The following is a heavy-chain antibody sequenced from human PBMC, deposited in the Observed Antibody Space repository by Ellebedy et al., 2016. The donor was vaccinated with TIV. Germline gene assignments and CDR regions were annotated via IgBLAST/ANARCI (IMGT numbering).Heavy chain of an antibody. V-gene: IGHV1-69*13. J-gene: IGHJ6*02. D-gene: IGHD5-18*01. CDR1: GGTFSSYA. CDR3: ARGASYGLYYYGMDV. CDR2: IIPIFGTA. Sequence: AASVKVSCKASGGTFSSYAISWVRQAPGQGLEWMGGIIPIFGTANYAQKFQGRVTITADESTSTAYMELSSLRSEDTAVYYCARGASYGLYYYGMDVWGQGTTVTVSS.